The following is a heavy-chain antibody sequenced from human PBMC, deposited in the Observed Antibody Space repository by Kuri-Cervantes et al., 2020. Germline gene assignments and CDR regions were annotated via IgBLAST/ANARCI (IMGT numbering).Heavy chain of an antibody. Sequence: LSLTCAASGFTVSANYMSWVRQAPGKGLESVSIIYSGDNTYYADSVKGRFTISRDNSQNTLYLQMNSLRVEDTAIYYCASLMSSSYFDYWGQGTLVTVSS. D-gene: IGHD6-6*01. J-gene: IGHJ4*02. CDR3: ASLMSSSYFDY. CDR1: GFTVSANY. CDR2: IYSGDNT. V-gene: IGHV3-53*01.